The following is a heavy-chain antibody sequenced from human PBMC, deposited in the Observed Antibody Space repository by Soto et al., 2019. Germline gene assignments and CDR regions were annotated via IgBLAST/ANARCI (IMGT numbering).Heavy chain of an antibody. D-gene: IGHD3-22*01. Sequence: GGSLRLSCAASGFPFSDYYMSWICQAPGEGLEWISYISSSAYTIYADSVRGRFTISRDNAKNSLFLQMTSLRVEDTAVYYCARNFDSGGYYSDYWGQGTLATVSS. J-gene: IGHJ4*02. V-gene: IGHV3-11*06. CDR2: ISSSAYT. CDR3: ARNFDSGGYYSDY. CDR1: GFPFSDYY.